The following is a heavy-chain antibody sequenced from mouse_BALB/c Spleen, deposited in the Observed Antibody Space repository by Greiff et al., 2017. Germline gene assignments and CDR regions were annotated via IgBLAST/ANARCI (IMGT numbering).Heavy chain of an antibody. CDR3: AREGFDYYFDY. Sequence: VQLQQSGAELVRPGTSVKVSCKASGYAFTNYLIEWVKQRPGQGLEWIGVINPGSGGTNYNEKFKGKATLTADKSSSTAYMQLSSLTSDDSAVYFCAREGFDYYFDYWGQGTTLTVSS. CDR1: GYAFTNYL. V-gene: IGHV1-54*01. D-gene: IGHD2-13*01. J-gene: IGHJ2*01. CDR2: INPGSGGT.